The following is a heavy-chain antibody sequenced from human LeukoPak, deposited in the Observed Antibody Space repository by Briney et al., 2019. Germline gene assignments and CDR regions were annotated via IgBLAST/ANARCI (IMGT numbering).Heavy chain of an antibody. V-gene: IGHV4-34*01. J-gene: IGHJ4*02. CDR3: ARRVQDASSSGWSNSAYYFDY. CDR1: GVSFSGYY. D-gene: IGHD6-19*01. Sequence: ASETLSLTCAVYGVSFSGYYWSWVRQPPGKGLEWVGEINHSGSTNYNPSLKSRVTISVDTSKNQFSLKLSSVTAADTAVYYCARRVQDASSSGWSNSAYYFDYWGQGTLVTVSS. CDR2: INHSGST.